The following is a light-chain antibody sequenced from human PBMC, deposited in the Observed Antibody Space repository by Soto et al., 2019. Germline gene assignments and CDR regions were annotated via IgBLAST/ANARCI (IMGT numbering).Light chain of an antibody. CDR2: QVT. V-gene: IGLV2-8*01. Sequence: QSALTQPASVSGSPGQSVTISCTGTSSDVGGWNYVSWYHQYPGKAPKLLIYQVTKRPSGVPDRFSGSKSDNTASLTVSGLQADDEGLYFCSSYGGSNTFVFGSGTKLTVL. J-gene: IGLJ1*01. CDR3: SSYGGSNTFV. CDR1: SSDVGGWNY.